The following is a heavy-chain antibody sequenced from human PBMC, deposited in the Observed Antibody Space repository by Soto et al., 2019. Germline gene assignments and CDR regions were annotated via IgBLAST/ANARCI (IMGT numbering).Heavy chain of an antibody. CDR2: IFHDGTA. V-gene: IGHV4-4*02. Sequence: SKPLSLTCSVSGVSLTSRSWWTWVRQSPQRGLEYIGEIFHDGTANYYPSFERRVAMSVDTSRNQFSLKLTSVTAADTAVYFCARLVYDTRLNYMYFDFWGPGTLVTVSS. J-gene: IGHJ4*02. CDR1: GVSLTSRSW. CDR3: ARLVYDTRLNYMYFDF. D-gene: IGHD3-10*01.